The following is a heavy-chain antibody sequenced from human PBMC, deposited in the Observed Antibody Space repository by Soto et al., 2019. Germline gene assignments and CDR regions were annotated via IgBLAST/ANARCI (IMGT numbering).Heavy chain of an antibody. Sequence: SETLSLTCTVSGGSISSSGYYWGWIRQPPGKGLEWIGSIYYSGNTYYNPSLKSRITISVDTSKNQFSLKLSSVTAADTAVYYCGSISSWWGGYYYYYGMDVWGQGTTVTVSS. D-gene: IGHD6-13*01. CDR3: GSISSWWGGYYYYYGMDV. CDR2: IYYSGNT. J-gene: IGHJ6*02. V-gene: IGHV4-39*01. CDR1: GGSISSSGYY.